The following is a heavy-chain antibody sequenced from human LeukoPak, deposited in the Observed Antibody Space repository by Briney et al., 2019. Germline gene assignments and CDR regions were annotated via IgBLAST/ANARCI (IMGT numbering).Heavy chain of an antibody. V-gene: IGHV4-4*07. Sequence: SETLSLTCTVSGDSISRYWWSWVRQSAGKGLEWIGRIFGTTTNYSPSFKSRVTMSVDTSKNQFSLNLTSVTAADTAVYYCARDSPRESAVEHWGQGTLVTVSS. CDR1: GDSISRYW. CDR3: ARDSPRESAVEH. D-gene: IGHD5-24*01. CDR2: IFGTTT. J-gene: IGHJ1*01.